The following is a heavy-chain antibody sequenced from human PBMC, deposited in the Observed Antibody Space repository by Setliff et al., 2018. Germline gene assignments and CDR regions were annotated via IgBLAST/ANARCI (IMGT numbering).Heavy chain of an antibody. V-gene: IGHV1-18*01. CDR3: ARLVRYCSTRTCQRASGDEY. CDR2: INAYNGNT. J-gene: IGHJ4*02. Sequence: ASVKVSCKASGYKFNNYGIAWVRQVPGQGLEWMGWINAYNGNTFYAPKLQGRVFMTTDTSTDTAYMELRSLTSGDTAIYYCARLVRYCSTRTCQRASGDEYLGQGTLVTVSS. CDR1: GYKFNNYG. D-gene: IGHD2-8*01.